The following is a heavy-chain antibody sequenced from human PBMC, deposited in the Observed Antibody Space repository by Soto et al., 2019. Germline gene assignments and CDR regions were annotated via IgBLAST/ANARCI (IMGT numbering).Heavy chain of an antibody. Sequence: SEILSLTCTVSGGSISSYYLSWIRQPPGKGLEWIGYIYYSGSTNYNPSLKSRVTISVDTSKNQFSLKLTSVTAADTAVYYCARSYFGADYWGQGALVTVSS. D-gene: IGHD3-10*01. CDR2: IYYSGST. CDR3: ARSYFGADY. V-gene: IGHV4-59*12. CDR1: GGSISSYY. J-gene: IGHJ4*02.